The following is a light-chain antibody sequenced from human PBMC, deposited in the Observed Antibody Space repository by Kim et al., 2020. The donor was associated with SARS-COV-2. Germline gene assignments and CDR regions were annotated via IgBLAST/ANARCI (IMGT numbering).Light chain of an antibody. CDR1: RDITKY. CDR3: QQYDYLPT. CDR2: GAS. V-gene: IGKV1-33*01. J-gene: IGKJ5*01. Sequence: MTQSPSTLSASVGDRVTITCQASRDITKYLNWYQQKPGRAPKLLIYGASNLQTGVPSRFSGSGSGTDFTLTISSLQAEDVATYYCQQYDYLPTFGQGTRLEIK.